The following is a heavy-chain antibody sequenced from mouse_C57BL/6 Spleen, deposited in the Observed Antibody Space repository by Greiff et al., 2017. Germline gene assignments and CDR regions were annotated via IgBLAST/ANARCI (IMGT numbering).Heavy chain of an antibody. CDR3: ARGGSRGHYCDY. V-gene: IGHV1-59*01. CDR2: IDPSDSYT. Sequence: VQLQQPGAELVRPGTSVKLSCKASGYTFTSYWMHWVKQRPGQGLEWIGVIDPSDSYTNYNQKFKGKATLTVDTSSSTAYMQLSSLTSEDSAVYYCARGGSRGHYCDYWGQGTTLTVSS. D-gene: IGHD1-1*01. J-gene: IGHJ2*01. CDR1: GYTFTSYW.